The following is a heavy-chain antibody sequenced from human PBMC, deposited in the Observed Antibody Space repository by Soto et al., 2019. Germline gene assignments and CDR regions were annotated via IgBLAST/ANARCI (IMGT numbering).Heavy chain of an antibody. CDR1: GYTFTNNY. Sequence: ASVKVSCKASGYTFTNNYVVWVRQAPGQGLEWMGIINPSGGNTIYAQKFQDRVTMTSDTSTSTIYIELSSLRSEDTAVYYCARAVAVAAEFDYRAQRTPVTVSS. CDR3: ARAVAVAAEFDY. CDR2: INPSGGNT. D-gene: IGHD6-19*01. V-gene: IGHV1-46*01. J-gene: IGHJ4*02.